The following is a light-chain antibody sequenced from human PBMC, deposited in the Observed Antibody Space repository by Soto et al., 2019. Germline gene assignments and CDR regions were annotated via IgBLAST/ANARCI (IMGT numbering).Light chain of an antibody. CDR1: SSNIGAGYD. CDR2: GNS. V-gene: IGLV1-40*01. J-gene: IGLJ2*01. Sequence: QLVLTQPPSVSGAPGQRVTISCTGSSSNIGAGYDVHWYQQLPGTAPKLLIYGNSNRPSGVPDRFSGSKSGTSASLAITGLQAEDGADYYCQSYDSSLSGLVFGGGTKVTVL. CDR3: QSYDSSLSGLV.